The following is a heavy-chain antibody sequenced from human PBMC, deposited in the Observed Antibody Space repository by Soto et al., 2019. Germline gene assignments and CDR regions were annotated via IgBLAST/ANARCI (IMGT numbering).Heavy chain of an antibody. J-gene: IGHJ6*03. CDR2: INHSGST. D-gene: IGHD3-3*01. CDR1: GGSFSGYY. CDR3: ARGGDYDFWRGANHFCYYMDV. Sequence: SETLSLTCAVYGGSFSGYYWSWIRQPPGKGLEWIGEINHSGSTNYNPSLKSRVTMSVDTSKNQFSLKLSSVTAADTAVYYCARGGDYDFWRGANHFCYYMDVWGKGTTVTVSS. V-gene: IGHV4-34*01.